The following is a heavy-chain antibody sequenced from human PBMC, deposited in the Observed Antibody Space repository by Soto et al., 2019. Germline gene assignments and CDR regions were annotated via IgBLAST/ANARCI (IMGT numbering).Heavy chain of an antibody. D-gene: IGHD4-17*01. CDR3: AKALDYGDYFSGMDV. Sequence: PGGSLRLSCAASAFTFSSYSMNWVRQAPGKGLEWVSSISSSSSYIYYADSVKGRFTISRDNAKNSLFLQMNSLRAEDTAVYYCAKALDYGDYFSGMDVWGQGTTVTVSS. CDR2: ISSSSSYI. V-gene: IGHV3-21*01. CDR1: AFTFSSYS. J-gene: IGHJ6*02.